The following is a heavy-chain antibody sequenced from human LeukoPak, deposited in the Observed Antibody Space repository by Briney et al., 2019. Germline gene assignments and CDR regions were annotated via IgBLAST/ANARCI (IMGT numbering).Heavy chain of an antibody. CDR1: GFTFSSYA. CDR3: AKLGATSAFDI. CDR2: ISYDGSNK. Sequence: GGSLRLSCAASGFTFSSYAMHWVRQAPGKGLEWVAVISYDGSNKYYADSVKGRFTISRDNSKNTLYLQMNSLRAEDTAVYYCAKLGATSAFDIWGQGTMVTVSS. J-gene: IGHJ3*02. D-gene: IGHD1-26*01. V-gene: IGHV3-30*04.